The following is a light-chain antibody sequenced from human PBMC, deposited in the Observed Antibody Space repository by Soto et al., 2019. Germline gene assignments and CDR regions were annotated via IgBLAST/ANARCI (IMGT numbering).Light chain of an antibody. Sequence: QSVLTQPPSASGTPGQRVTISCXXXXXNIGSNTVSWYQQLPGTAPKLLIYSNTLRPSGVPDRFSGSKSGTSASLAISGLQSEDEAEYYCATWDDSLNGGVFGGGTKVTVL. CDR1: XXNIGSNT. CDR2: SNT. V-gene: IGLV1-44*01. J-gene: IGLJ3*02. CDR3: ATWDDSLNGGV.